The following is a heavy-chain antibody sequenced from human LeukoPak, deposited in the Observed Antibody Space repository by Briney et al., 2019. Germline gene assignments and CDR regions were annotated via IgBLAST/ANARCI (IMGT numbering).Heavy chain of an antibody. J-gene: IGHJ4*02. Sequence: QPGGSLRLSCKSSGFTFSNFGIHWVRQAPGKGLEWVAFIRYDGSDKYYVDSVKGRFTISRDNSKDTLFLQMHSLRSEDTAVYYCVKDKDPLLRSTSCPFDYWGPGTLVFVSS. CDR3: VKDKDPLLRSTSCPFDY. CDR1: GFTFSNFG. V-gene: IGHV3-30*02. D-gene: IGHD2-15*01. CDR2: IRYDGSDK.